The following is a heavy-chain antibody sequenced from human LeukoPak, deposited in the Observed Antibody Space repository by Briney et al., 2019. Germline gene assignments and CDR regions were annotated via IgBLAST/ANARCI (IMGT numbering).Heavy chain of an antibody. J-gene: IGHJ3*02. V-gene: IGHV3-74*01. CDR1: GFTFSDYW. Sequence: PGGSLRLSCAAAGFTFSDYWMHWARQAPGKGLEWVSRIDLNGGTTNYADSVKGRFTISRDNSKNTLYLQMNSLRAEDTAVYYCARFGVVTAFKDAFDIWGRGTMVSVSS. CDR3: ARFGVVTAFKDAFDI. D-gene: IGHD2-21*02. CDR2: IDLNGGTT.